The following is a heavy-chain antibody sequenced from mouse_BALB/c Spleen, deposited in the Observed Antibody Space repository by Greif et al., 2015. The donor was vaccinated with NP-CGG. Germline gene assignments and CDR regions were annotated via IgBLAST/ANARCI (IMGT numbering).Heavy chain of an antibody. V-gene: IGHV7-3*02. D-gene: IGHD4-1*02. Sequence: EVMLVESGGGLVQPGGSLRLSCATSGFTFTDYYMSWVRQPPGKALEWLGFIRNKANGYTTEYSASVKGRFTISRDNSQSILYLQMNTLRAEDSATYYCARAPTNWYYAMDYWGQGTSVTVSS. CDR3: ARAPTNWYYAMDY. J-gene: IGHJ4*01. CDR1: GFTFTDYY. CDR2: IRNKANGYTT.